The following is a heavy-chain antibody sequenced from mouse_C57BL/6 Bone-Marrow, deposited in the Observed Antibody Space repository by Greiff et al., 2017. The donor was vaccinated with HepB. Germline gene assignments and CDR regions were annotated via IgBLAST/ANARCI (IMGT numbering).Heavy chain of an antibody. J-gene: IGHJ2*01. CDR3: ARSVYYYLLDY. D-gene: IGHD2-1*01. CDR1: GYSFTGYY. CDR2: INPSTGGT. V-gene: IGHV1-42*01. Sequence: EVQLQQSGPELVKPGASVKISCKASGYSFTGYYMNWVKQSPEKRLEWIGEINPSTGGTTYNQKFKAKATLTVDKSSSTDYMQLKSLTSEDSAVYDCARSVYYYLLDYWGQGTTLTVSS.